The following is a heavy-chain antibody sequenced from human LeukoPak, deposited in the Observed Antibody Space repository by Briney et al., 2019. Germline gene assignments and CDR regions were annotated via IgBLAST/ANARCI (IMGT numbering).Heavy chain of an antibody. CDR3: AREVSDIVVVPVAGETYYYYYMDV. J-gene: IGHJ6*03. D-gene: IGHD2-2*01. V-gene: IGHV3-74*01. CDR2: INSDGSST. Sequence: GGSLRLSCAVSGITLSNYGMSWVRQAPGKGLVWDSRINSDGSSTSYAGSVKGRFTISRDNAKNTLYLQMNSLRAEDTAVYYCAREVSDIVVVPVAGETYYYYYMDVWGKGTTVTVSS. CDR1: GITLSNYG.